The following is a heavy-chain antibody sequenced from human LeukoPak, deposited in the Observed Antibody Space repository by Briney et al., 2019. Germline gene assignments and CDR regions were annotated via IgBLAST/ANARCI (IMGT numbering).Heavy chain of an antibody. V-gene: IGHV3-21*01. J-gene: IGHJ4*02. CDR1: GFTFSSYT. D-gene: IGHD3-22*01. CDR2: ISSGNSYI. Sequence: GGSLRLSCAASGFTFSSYTMNWVHQAPGKGLEWVSIISSGNSYIHYADSVKGRFTISRDNAKNSLFLQMNSLRGEDTAVYYCAKGGSYYYDSSGYYDFDYWGQGTLVTVSS. CDR3: AKGGSYYYDSSGYYDFDY.